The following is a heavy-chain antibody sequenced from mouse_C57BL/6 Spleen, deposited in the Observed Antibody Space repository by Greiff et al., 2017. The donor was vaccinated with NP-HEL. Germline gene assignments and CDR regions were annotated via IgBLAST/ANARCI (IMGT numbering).Heavy chain of an antibody. CDR2: INPNNGGT. V-gene: IGHV1-22*01. CDR3: ARGNYQAWFAY. J-gene: IGHJ3*01. Sequence: EVQLQQSGPELVKPGASVKMSCKASGYTFTDYNMHWVKQSHGKSLEWIGYINPNNGGTSYNQKFKGKATLTVNKSSITAYMELRSLTSEDSAVYYCARGNYQAWFAYWGQGTLVTVSA. CDR1: GYTFTDYN. D-gene: IGHD2-1*01.